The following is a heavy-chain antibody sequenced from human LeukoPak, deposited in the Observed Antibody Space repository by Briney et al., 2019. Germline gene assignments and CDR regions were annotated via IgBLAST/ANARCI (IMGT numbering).Heavy chain of an antibody. Sequence: ASVKVSCKASEYTFTGYYMHWVRQAPGQGLEWMGWINPNSGGTNYAQKFQGRVTMTRDTSISTAYMELSRLRSDDTAVYYCARGCRITMVRGVIAAFDIWGQGTMVTVSS. CDR1: EYTFTGYY. CDR2: INPNSGGT. D-gene: IGHD3-10*01. V-gene: IGHV1-2*02. J-gene: IGHJ3*02. CDR3: ARGCRITMVRGVIAAFDI.